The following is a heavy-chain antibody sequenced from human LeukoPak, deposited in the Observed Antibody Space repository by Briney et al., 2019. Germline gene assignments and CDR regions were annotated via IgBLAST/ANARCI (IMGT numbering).Heavy chain of an antibody. V-gene: IGHV4-61*02. J-gene: IGHJ3*02. D-gene: IGHD3-3*01. CDR3: AREAVGIRFLDPSAFDI. CDR2: IYTSGST. CDR1: GGSISSGGYY. Sequence: SETLSLTCTVSGGSISSGGYYWSWIRQPPGKGLEWIGRIYTSGSTNYNPSLKSRVTMSVDTSKNQFSLKLSSVTAADTAVYYCAREAVGIRFLDPSAFDIWGQGTMVTVSS.